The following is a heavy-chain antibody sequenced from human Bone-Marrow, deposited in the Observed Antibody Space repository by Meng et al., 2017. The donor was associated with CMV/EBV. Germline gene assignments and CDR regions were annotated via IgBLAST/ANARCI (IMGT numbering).Heavy chain of an antibody. CDR1: GGSISSSSYY. CDR2: IYYSGST. CDR3: ARHGGYSYGYGIDFDY. Sequence: SETLSLTCTVSGGSISSSSYYWGWIRQPPGKGLEWIGSIYYSGSTYYNPSLKSRVTISVDTSKNQFSLKLSSVTAADTAVYYCARHGGYSYGYGIDFDYWSQGTLVTVSS. V-gene: IGHV4-39*01. J-gene: IGHJ4*02. D-gene: IGHD5-18*01.